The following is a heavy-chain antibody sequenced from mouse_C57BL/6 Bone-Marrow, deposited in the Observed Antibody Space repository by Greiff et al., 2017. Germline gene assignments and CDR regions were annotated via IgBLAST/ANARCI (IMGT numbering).Heavy chain of an antibody. V-gene: IGHV2-6*01. D-gene: IGHD4-1*01. J-gene: IGHJ3*01. CDR2: IWGVGST. Sequence: QVQLQQSGPGLVAPSQSLSITCTVSGFSLTSYGVDWVRQSPGKGLEWLGVIWGVGSTNYTSALKSRLSISKDNSKSQVFLKMNSLQTDDTAMYYCAILTGTWFAYWGQGTLVTVSA. CDR1: GFSLTSYG. CDR3: AILTGTWFAY.